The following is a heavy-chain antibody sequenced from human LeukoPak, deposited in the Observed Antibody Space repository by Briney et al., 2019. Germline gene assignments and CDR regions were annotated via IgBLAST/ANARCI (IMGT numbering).Heavy chain of an antibody. Sequence: ASVKVPCKASGYTFTSYGISWVRQAPGQGLEWMGWTSAYNGNTNYAQKLQGRVTMTTDTSTSTAYMELRSLRSDDTAVYYCARDSGVVIAATGDYWGQGTLVTVSS. D-gene: IGHD2-15*01. CDR3: ARDSGVVIAATGDY. CDR1: GYTFTSYG. J-gene: IGHJ4*02. V-gene: IGHV1-18*04. CDR2: TSAYNGNT.